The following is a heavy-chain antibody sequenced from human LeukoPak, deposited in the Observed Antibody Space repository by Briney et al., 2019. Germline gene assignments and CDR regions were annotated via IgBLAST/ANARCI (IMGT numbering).Heavy chain of an antibody. J-gene: IGHJ4*02. CDR1: GGSFSGYY. Sequence: SQTLSLTCAVYGGSFSGYYWSWIRQPPGKGLEWIGEINHSGSTNYNPSLKSRVTISADTSKNQFSLKLSSVTAADTAVYYCARGQQQLDPFDYWGQGTLVTVSS. CDR3: ARGQQQLDPFDY. D-gene: IGHD6-13*01. V-gene: IGHV4-34*01. CDR2: INHSGST.